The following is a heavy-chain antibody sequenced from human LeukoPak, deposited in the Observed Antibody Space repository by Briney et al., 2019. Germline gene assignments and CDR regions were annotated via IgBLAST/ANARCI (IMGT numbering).Heavy chain of an antibody. CDR1: GFTFSSYS. Sequence: PGGSLRLSCAASGFTFSSYSMNWVRQAPGKGLEWVSSISSSSSYIYYADSVKSRFTISRDNAKNSLYLQMNSLRAENTAVYYCARSQSSGYDYWGQGTLVTVSS. CDR3: ARSQSSGYDY. V-gene: IGHV3-21*01. J-gene: IGHJ4*02. CDR2: ISSSSSYI. D-gene: IGHD3-22*01.